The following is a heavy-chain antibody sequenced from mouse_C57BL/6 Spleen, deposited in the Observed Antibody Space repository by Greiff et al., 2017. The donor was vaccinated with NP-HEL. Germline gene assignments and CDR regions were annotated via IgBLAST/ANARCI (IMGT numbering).Heavy chain of an antibody. V-gene: IGHV1-74*01. CDR2: IHPSDSDT. J-gene: IGHJ3*01. CDR3: AIRGITTGFSD. D-gene: IGHD1-1*01. CDR1: GYTFTSYW. Sequence: QVQLQQPGADLVKPWASVKVSCKASGYTFTSYWMHWVKQRPGQGLEWIGRIHPSDSDTNYNQQFKGKATLTVDKSSSTAYMQLSSLTSDDSAIDYGAIRGITTGFSDWGPGTLVTVSA.